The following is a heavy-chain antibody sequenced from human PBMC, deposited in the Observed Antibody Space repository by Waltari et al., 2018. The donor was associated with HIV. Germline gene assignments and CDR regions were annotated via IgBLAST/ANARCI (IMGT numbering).Heavy chain of an antibody. V-gene: IGHV4-34*02. Sequence: QVDLQQWGTGLLKPSETLSRTCAVYGGSFTGHYWSWIRETPGEGLQWIGEMNDGGKSNYNPTLNGRAVMTIDPSKKRFSLKLKSVTAADTGVYYCARGPRPSTVTAPGWYFDLWGRGTLVTVSS. J-gene: IGHJ2*01. CDR2: MNDGGKS. CDR3: ARGPRPSTVTAPGWYFDL. D-gene: IGHD2-21*02. CDR1: GGSFTGHY.